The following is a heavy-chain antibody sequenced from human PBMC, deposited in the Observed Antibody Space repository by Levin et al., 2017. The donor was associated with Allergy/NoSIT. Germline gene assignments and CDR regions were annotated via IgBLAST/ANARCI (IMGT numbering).Heavy chain of an antibody. V-gene: IGHV3-30-3*01. Sequence: GGSLRLSCAASGFTFSSYAMHWVRQAPGKGLEWVAVISYDGSNKYYADSVKGRFTISRDNSKNTLYLQMNSLRAEDTAVYYCARDRAAAGTLDYWGQGTLVTVSS. D-gene: IGHD6-13*01. CDR2: ISYDGSNK. J-gene: IGHJ4*02. CDR1: GFTFSSYA. CDR3: ARDRAAAGTLDY.